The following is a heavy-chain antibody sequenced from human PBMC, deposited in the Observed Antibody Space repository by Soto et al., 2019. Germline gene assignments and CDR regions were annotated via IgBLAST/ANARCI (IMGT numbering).Heavy chain of an antibody. CDR1: GYSFTSYW. D-gene: IGHD1-26*01. Sequence: GESLKISCKGSGYSFTSYWIGWVRQMPGKGLEWMGIIYPGDSDTRYSPSFQGQVTISADKSISTAYLQWSSLKASDTAMYYCARQRRSGSYFLDYGMDVWGQGTTVTVSS. J-gene: IGHJ6*02. V-gene: IGHV5-51*01. CDR3: ARQRRSGSYFLDYGMDV. CDR2: IYPGDSDT.